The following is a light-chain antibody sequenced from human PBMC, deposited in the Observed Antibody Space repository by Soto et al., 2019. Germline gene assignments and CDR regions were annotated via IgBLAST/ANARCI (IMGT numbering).Light chain of an antibody. CDR3: ATWDDSLL. Sequence: QSVLTQPPSASGTPGQRVTISCSGSSSNIGANLVNWYQQFPGTAPKRLIYSNNQRPSGVPDRFSGSKSDTSASLAISGLQSDDEADYYCATWDDSLLFGGGTKVTVL. CDR1: SSNIGANL. J-gene: IGLJ2*01. V-gene: IGLV1-44*01. CDR2: SNN.